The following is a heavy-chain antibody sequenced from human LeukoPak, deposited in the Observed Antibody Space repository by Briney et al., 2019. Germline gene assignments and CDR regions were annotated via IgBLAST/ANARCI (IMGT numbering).Heavy chain of an antibody. CDR1: GGSIRSSSDY. CDR2: IYYSGST. D-gene: IGHD3-22*01. CDR3: ARGYYYDSSGYYIPRFDY. Sequence: PSETLSLTCTVSGGSIRSSSDYWGWIRQPPGKGLEWIGSIYYSGSTYYNPSLKSRVTISVDTSKNQFSLKLSSVTAADTAVYYCARGYYYDSSGYYIPRFDYWGQGTLVTVSS. J-gene: IGHJ4*02. V-gene: IGHV4-39*01.